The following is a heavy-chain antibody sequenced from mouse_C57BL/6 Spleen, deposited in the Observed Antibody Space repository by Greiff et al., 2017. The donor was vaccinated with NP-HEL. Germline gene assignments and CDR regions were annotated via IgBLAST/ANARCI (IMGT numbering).Heavy chain of an antibody. CDR3: AIDDYAAY. CDR2: IHPSDSDT. CDR1: GYTFTSYW. D-gene: IGHD2-4*01. J-gene: IGHJ3*01. V-gene: IGHV1-74*01. Sequence: QVHVKQPGAELVKPGASVKVSCKASGYTFTSYWMHWVKQRPGQGLEWIGRIHPSDSDTNYNQKFKGKATLTVDQSSSTAYMQLSSLTSEDSAVYYCAIDDYAAYWGQGTLVTVSA.